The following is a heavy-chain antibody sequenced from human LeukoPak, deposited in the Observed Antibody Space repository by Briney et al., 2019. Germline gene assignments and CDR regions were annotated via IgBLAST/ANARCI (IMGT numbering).Heavy chain of an antibody. CDR1: GFTFSSYA. Sequence: GGSLRLSCAASGFTFSSYAMSWVRQAPGKGLEWVSAISGSGGSTYYADSVKGRFTISRDNSKNTLYLQMNSLRAEDTAVYYCAKDRLTCSSTSCYMYNWFDPWGQGTLVTVSS. V-gene: IGHV3-23*01. D-gene: IGHD2-2*02. CDR2: ISGSGGST. CDR3: AKDRLTCSSTSCYMYNWFDP. J-gene: IGHJ5*02.